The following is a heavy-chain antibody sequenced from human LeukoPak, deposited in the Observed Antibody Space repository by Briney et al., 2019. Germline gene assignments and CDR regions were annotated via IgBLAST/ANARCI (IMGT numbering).Heavy chain of an antibody. CDR1: GGSFSGYY. Sequence: SETLSLTCAVYGGSFSGYYWSWIRQPPGKGLEWIGEINHSGSTYYNPSLKSRVTISVDRSKNQFSLKLSSVTAADTAVYYCLGVHDSSGYYFDYWGQGTLVTVSS. CDR3: LGVHDSSGYYFDY. V-gene: IGHV4-34*03. D-gene: IGHD3-22*01. CDR2: INHSGST. J-gene: IGHJ4*02.